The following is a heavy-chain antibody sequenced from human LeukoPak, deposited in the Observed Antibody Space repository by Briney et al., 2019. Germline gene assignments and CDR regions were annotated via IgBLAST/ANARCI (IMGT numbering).Heavy chain of an antibody. CDR1: GYSISSGYY. J-gene: IGHJ6*03. Sequence: PSETLSLTCTVSGYSISSGYYWGWIRQPPGKGLEWIGEINHSGSTNYNPSLKSRVAISVDTSKNQFSLKLSSVTAADTAVYYCASLPGVGNYYYYYMDVWGKGTTVTVSS. CDR2: INHSGST. CDR3: ASLPGVGNYYYYYMDV. V-gene: IGHV4-38-2*02. D-gene: IGHD7-27*01.